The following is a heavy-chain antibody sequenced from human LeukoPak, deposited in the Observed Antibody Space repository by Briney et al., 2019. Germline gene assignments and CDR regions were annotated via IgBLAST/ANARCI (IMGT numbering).Heavy chain of an antibody. D-gene: IGHD6-13*01. V-gene: IGHV3-53*01. Sequence: GGSLRLSCAVSGFTVSSIYMSWVRQAPGKGLEWVSSIYSDGNTYYADPVKGRFTISRDSSRNTLYLQMNSLRVEDLAVYYCAGDTHSSSWYDHWGQGTLVTVSS. CDR1: GFTVSSIY. CDR3: AGDTHSSSWYDH. CDR2: IYSDGNT. J-gene: IGHJ5*02.